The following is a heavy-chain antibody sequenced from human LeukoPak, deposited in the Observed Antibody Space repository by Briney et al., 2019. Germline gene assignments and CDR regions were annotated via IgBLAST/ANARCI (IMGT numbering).Heavy chain of an antibody. D-gene: IGHD2-15*01. CDR2: IRYEGSNK. CDR3: AKAPVTTCSGAYCYPFDY. J-gene: IGHJ4*02. Sequence: GGSLRLSCAASGFTFSSYGMHWVRQAPGKGLEGVAFIRYEGSNKYYADSVKGRFTISRDSSKNTLYLQMNSLRAGDAAVYYCAKAPVTTCSGAYCYPFDYWSQGTLVAVSS. CDR1: GFTFSSYG. V-gene: IGHV3-30*02.